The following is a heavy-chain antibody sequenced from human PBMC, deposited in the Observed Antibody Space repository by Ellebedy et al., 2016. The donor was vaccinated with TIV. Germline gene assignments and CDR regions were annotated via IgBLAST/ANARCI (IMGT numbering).Heavy chain of an antibody. CDR1: GYTFTSYA. Sequence: ASVKVSXKASGYTFTSYAMHWVRQAPGQRLEWMGWINAGNGNTKYSQKFQGRVTMTRDTSISTAYMELSRLRSDDTAVYYCARGNWFDPWGQGTLVTVSS. V-gene: IGHV1-3*01. CDR2: INAGNGNT. CDR3: ARGNWFDP. J-gene: IGHJ5*02.